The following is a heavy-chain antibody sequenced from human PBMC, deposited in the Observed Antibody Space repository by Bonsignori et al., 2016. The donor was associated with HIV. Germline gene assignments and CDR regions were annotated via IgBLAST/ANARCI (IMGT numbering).Heavy chain of an antibody. V-gene: IGHV4-39*07. D-gene: IGHD1-7*01. CDR3: ATVFXGLDLRPGYYFYYMDV. Sequence: QLQLQESGPGLVKPSETLSLTCTVSGDSISSSRYHWGWIRQPPGKGLEWIGTIYYYGSTYYSPSLKSRVTISLDTSKNQFSLKLTSVTDADTALYYCATVFXGLDLRPGYYFYYMDVWGKGTTVTVSS. J-gene: IGHJ6*03. CDR2: IYYYGST. CDR1: GDSISSSRYH.